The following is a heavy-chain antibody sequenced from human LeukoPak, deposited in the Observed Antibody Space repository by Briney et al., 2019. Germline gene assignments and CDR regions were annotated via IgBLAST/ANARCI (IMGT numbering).Heavy chain of an antibody. V-gene: IGHV4-31*03. CDR1: GGSISRGGYY. CDR2: IYYSGST. Sequence: SETLSLTCTVSGGSISRGGYYWSWIRQHPGKGLEWIGYIYYSGSTYYNPSLKSRVTISVDTSKNQFSLKLSSVTAADTAVYYCARAVRYCSSTSCHNWFDPWGQGTLVTVSS. D-gene: IGHD2-2*01. CDR3: ARAVRYCSSTSCHNWFDP. J-gene: IGHJ5*02.